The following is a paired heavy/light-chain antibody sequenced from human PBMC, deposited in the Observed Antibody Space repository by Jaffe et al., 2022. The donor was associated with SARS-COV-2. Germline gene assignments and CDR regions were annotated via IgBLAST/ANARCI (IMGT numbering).Heavy chain of an antibody. V-gene: IGHV3-9*01. J-gene: IGHJ4*02. CDR3: AKGSSPYGTGSHIDY. D-gene: IGHD3-10*01. CDR2: ITWSSETI. CDR1: GFTFDDYA. Sequence: EVQLVESGGDLVQPGRSLRLSCATSGFTFDDYAIHWVRQAPGKGLEWVSGITWSSETIGYADSVKGRFTISRDSAKNSLYLRMDSLRANDTAFYYCAKGSSPYGTGSHIDYWGQGTLVTVSS.
Light chain of an antibody. CDR3: QSYDSRLSNVV. CDR2: VNS. V-gene: IGLV1-40*01. Sequence: QSVLTQPPSVSGAPGQRVTISCTGSSSNIGAGHDVHWYQQLPGTAPRLLIYVNSRRPSGVPDRFSGSKSGTLASLAISGLQAEDEADYYCQSYDSRLSNVVFGGGTKVTVL. CDR1: SSNIGAGHD. J-gene: IGLJ2*01.